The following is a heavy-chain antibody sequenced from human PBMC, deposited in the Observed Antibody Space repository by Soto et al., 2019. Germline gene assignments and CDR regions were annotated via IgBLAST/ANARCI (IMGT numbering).Heavy chain of an antibody. Sequence: QVQLVQSGAEVKKPGSSVKVSCKASGGTFSSYAISWVRQAPGQGLEWMGGIIPIFGTANYAQKFQGRVTITADESTSTAYMELSSLRAEDTAVYYCASSGITVVRGVIITEPYGIDVWGQGTTVTVSS. CDR3: ASSGITVVRGVIITEPYGIDV. D-gene: IGHD3-10*01. CDR2: IIPIFGTA. CDR1: GGTFSSYA. V-gene: IGHV1-69*01. J-gene: IGHJ6*02.